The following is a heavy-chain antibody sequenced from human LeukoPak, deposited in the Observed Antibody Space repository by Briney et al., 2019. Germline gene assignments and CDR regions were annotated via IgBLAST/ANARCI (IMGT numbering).Heavy chain of an antibody. D-gene: IGHD6-19*01. Sequence: SETLSLTCAVSGGSISSSNWWSWVRQPPGKGLERIGEIYHIGSTNYNPSLKSRVTISVDKSKNQFSLKLSSVTAADTAVYYCAKKRIAVAGPYDYWGQGTLVTVSS. CDR2: IYHIGST. J-gene: IGHJ4*02. CDR1: GGSISSSNW. CDR3: AKKRIAVAGPYDY. V-gene: IGHV4-4*02.